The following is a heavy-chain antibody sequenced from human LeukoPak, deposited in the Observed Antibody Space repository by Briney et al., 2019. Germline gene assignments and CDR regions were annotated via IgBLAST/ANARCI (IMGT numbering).Heavy chain of an antibody. Sequence: PSETLSLTCTVSGGSTSSPNYYWAWVRQPPGKGQEWIGSISYSVSAHYYPSLKSRVTISIDTSKNQFSLKLSSVTAADTAVYYCVRHEHNPQFDPWGQGTLVTVSS. D-gene: IGHD1-14*01. V-gene: IGHV4-39*01. J-gene: IGHJ5*02. CDR3: VRHEHNPQFDP. CDR1: GGSTSSPNYY. CDR2: ISYSVSA.